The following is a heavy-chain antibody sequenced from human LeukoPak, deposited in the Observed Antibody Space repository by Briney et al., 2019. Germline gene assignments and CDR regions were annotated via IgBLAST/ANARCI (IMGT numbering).Heavy chain of an antibody. V-gene: IGHV5-51*01. J-gene: IGHJ6*03. CDR2: IYPGDSDT. CDR1: GYSFTSYW. Sequence: GESLRISCKGSGYSFTSYWIGWVRQMPGKGLEWMGIIYPGDSDTRYSPSFQGQVTISADKSISTAYLQWSSLKASDTAMYYCARQGSGYSPTYYYYMDVWGKGTTVTISS. CDR3: ARQGSGYSPTYYYYMDV. D-gene: IGHD5-18*01.